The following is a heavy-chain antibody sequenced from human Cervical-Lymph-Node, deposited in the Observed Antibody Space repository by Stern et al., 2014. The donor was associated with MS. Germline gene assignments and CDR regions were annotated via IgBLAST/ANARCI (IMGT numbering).Heavy chain of an antibody. Sequence: VQLEESGGGVVQPGRALRLSCAVSGFTFTDYAMHWVRQAPGKGLEWVALFSYDGSNEKYADSVKGRFTISRDDSRNTLSLQMNSLRREDTAVYYCARDGGYDSGGLYTAPVDYWGQGTLVSVSS. CDR2: FSYDGSNE. V-gene: IGHV3-30*04. CDR3: ARDGGYDSGGLYTAPVDY. J-gene: IGHJ4*02. CDR1: GFTFTDYA. D-gene: IGHD3-16*01.